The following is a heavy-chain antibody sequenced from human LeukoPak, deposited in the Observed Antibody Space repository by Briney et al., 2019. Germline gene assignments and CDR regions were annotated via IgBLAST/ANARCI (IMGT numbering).Heavy chain of an antibody. D-gene: IGHD2-15*01. CDR1: GFTFKLYW. Sequence: GGSLRLSCAASGFTFKLYWMHWVRQVPGKGPVWVARINDDGSDTVYADSVKGRFTISRDDAKNMVFLQMNSLRGEDTAVYHCVRGCPSTWCWGQGILVTVSS. CDR3: VRGCPSTWC. J-gene: IGHJ4*02. CDR2: INDDGSDT. V-gene: IGHV3-74*01.